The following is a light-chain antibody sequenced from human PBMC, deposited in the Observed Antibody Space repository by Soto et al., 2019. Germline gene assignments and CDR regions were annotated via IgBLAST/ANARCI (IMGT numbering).Light chain of an antibody. V-gene: IGLV2-14*01. CDR3: SSYTGSNTLVV. J-gene: IGLJ3*02. CDR2: EVT. Sequence: QSALTQPASVSGSPGQSSTISCTGTSSDVGGYDSVSWYQQHPGKAPKLMIYEVTNRPSGVSNRFSGSKSGSTASLTISGLQAEDEADYYCSSYTGSNTLVVFGGGTKLTVL. CDR1: SSDVGGYDS.